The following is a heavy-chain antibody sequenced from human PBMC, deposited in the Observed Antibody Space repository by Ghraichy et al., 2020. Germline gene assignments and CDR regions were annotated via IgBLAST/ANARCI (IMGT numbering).Heavy chain of an antibody. CDR1: GFTVSSNY. V-gene: IGHV3-66*01. J-gene: IGHJ5*02. CDR2: IYSGGST. Sequence: GGSLRLSCAASGFTVSSNYMSWVRQAPGKGLEWVSVIYSGGSTYYADSVKGRFTISRDNSKNTLSLQMNSLTAEDTAVYYCAGRNYDFWSGYYMAWFDPWGQGTLVTVSS. D-gene: IGHD3-3*01. CDR3: AGRNYDFWSGYYMAWFDP.